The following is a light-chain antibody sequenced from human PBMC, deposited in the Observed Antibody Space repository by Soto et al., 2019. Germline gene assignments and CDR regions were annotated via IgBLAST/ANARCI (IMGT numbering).Light chain of an antibody. CDR1: NIGSKS. Sequence: SYELAQPPSVSVAPGQTARMTCVGNNIGSKSVHWYQQKPGQAPVLVIYDDGDRPSGIPERFSGSNSGNTATLTISRVEAGDEADYFCQVWDSSSDHREVFGNGTKVTVL. V-gene: IGLV3-21*02. CDR2: DDG. CDR3: QVWDSSSDHREV. J-gene: IGLJ1*01.